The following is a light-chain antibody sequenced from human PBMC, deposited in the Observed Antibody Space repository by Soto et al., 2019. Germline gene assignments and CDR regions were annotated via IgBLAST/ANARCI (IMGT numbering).Light chain of an antibody. J-gene: IGKJ1*01. V-gene: IGKV4-1*01. CDR3: QQYFTTPSWT. CDR2: WAS. Sequence: DIVMTQSPDSLAVSLGERATINCKSSQSALFNSNNKNYIAWYQQKPGQPPKLLIYWASTRESGVPDRFSGSGSVTDFTLTINSLQAEDVAVYYCQQYFTTPSWTFGQGTTVEIK. CDR1: QSALFNSNNKNY.